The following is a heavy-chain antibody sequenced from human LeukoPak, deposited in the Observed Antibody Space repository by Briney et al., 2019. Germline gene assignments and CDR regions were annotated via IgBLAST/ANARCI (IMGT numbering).Heavy chain of an antibody. Sequence: SVKVSCKASGGTFGSYAISWVRQAPGQGLEWMGGIIPIFGTANYAQKFQGRVTITADESTSTAYMELSSLRSEDTAVYYCARGAYSSSWYAGYFDYWGQGTLVTVSS. CDR1: GGTFGSYA. V-gene: IGHV1-69*13. CDR2: IIPIFGTA. J-gene: IGHJ4*02. CDR3: ARGAYSSSWYAGYFDY. D-gene: IGHD6-13*01.